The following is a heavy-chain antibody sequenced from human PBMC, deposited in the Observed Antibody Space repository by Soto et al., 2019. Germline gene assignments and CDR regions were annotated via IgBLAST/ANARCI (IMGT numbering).Heavy chain of an antibody. CDR3: VRDRTTGGVVSFDI. D-gene: IGHD2-8*02. J-gene: IGHJ3*02. Sequence: GGSLRLSCAASGFTFSSYWMSWVRQAPGKGLEWVANIKQDGSEKYYVDSVKGRFTISRDNAKNSLYLQMNSLRAEDTAVYYCVRDRTTGGVVSFDIWGQGTMVTVSS. CDR2: IKQDGSEK. V-gene: IGHV3-7*01. CDR1: GFTFSSYW.